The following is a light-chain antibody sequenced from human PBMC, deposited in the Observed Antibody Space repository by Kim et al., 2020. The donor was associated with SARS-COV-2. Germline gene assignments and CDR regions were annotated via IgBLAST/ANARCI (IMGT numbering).Light chain of an antibody. Sequence: GQPVTISCTGTSSDVGGYNYVAWYQQHPGKAPKLMIYEVSKRPSGVPDRFSASKSANTASLTVSGLQTEDEADYYCSSYAGNSNYVFGTGTKVTVL. CDR2: EVS. J-gene: IGLJ1*01. CDR3: SSYAGNSNYV. CDR1: SSDVGGYNY. V-gene: IGLV2-8*01.